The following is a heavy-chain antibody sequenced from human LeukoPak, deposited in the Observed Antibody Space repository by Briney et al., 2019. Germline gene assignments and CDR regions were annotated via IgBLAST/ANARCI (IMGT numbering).Heavy chain of an antibody. J-gene: IGHJ5*02. D-gene: IGHD2-2*01. V-gene: IGHV4-59*08. CDR2: IYYSGRT. CDR1: GGSINSYY. Sequence: SETLSLTCTVSGGSINSYYWSWIRQPPGKGLEWIGDIYYSGRTNYNPSLKSRVTVSVDTSKNQFSLKLSSVTAADTAVYHCARRDGYCSSSSCYFARFDPWGQGTLVTVSS. CDR3: ARRDGYCSSSSCYFARFDP.